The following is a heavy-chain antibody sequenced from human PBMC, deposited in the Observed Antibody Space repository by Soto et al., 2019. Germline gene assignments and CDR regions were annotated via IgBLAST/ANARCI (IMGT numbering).Heavy chain of an antibody. CDR1: GYTFTNND. D-gene: IGHD5-18*01. CDR3: ARMASFGSLNWFDP. J-gene: IGHJ5*02. Sequence: ASVKGLCKASGYTFTNNDVTWVRQATGQGLEWMGWMNPGSGDTGYAQKFQGRVTMTRNISIATAYMELSSLRSEDTAIYYCARMASFGSLNWFDPWGQGTLVTVSS. CDR2: MNPGSGDT. V-gene: IGHV1-8*01.